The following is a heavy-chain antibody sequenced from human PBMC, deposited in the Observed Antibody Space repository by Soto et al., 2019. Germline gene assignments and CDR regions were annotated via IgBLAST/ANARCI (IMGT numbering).Heavy chain of an antibody. V-gene: IGHV1-69*06. D-gene: IGHD3-22*01. Sequence: QVQLVQSGAEVKQPGSSVKVSCKASGGTFSSYAISWVRQAPGQGLEWMGGIISIFGTANYAQKFQGRVTITADKSTSTAYMELSSLRSEDTAVYYCAREDDSSRYSDYWGQGTLVTVSS. CDR2: IISIFGTA. J-gene: IGHJ4*02. CDR1: GGTFSSYA. CDR3: AREDDSSRYSDY.